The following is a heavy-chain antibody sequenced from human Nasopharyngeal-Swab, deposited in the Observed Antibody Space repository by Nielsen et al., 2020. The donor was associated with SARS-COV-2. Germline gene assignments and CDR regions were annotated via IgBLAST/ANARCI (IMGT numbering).Heavy chain of an antibody. Sequence: RQAPGKGLEWIGYIYYSGSTYYNPSLKSRITMSVDTSKNQFSLKLSSVTAADTAVYYCASNRYYYDSSGYYYWYFDLWGRGTLVTVSS. CDR2: IYYSGST. J-gene: IGHJ2*01. CDR3: ASNRYYYDSSGYYYWYFDL. D-gene: IGHD3-22*01. V-gene: IGHV4-30-4*01.